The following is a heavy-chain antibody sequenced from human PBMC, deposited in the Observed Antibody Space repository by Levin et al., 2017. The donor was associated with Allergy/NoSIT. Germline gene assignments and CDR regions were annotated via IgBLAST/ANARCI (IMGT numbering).Heavy chain of an antibody. D-gene: IGHD3-10*01. Sequence: SETLSLTCTVSGGSISSSSYYWGWIRQPPGKGLEWIGSIYYSGSTYYNPSLKSRVTISVDTSKNQFSLKLSSVTAADTAVYYCARHGGRVRGDWEVDYWGQGTLVTVSS. CDR1: GGSISSSSYY. J-gene: IGHJ4*02. CDR2: IYYSGST. CDR3: ARHGGRVRGDWEVDY. V-gene: IGHV4-39*01.